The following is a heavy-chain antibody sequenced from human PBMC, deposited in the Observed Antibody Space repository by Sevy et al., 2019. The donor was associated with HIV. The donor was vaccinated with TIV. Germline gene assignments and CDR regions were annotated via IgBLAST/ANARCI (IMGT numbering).Heavy chain of an antibody. J-gene: IGHJ4*02. Sequence: GGSLRLSCAASGLTFSTYTMNWIRQAPGKALQWVSSISFSGNYIFFADSMKGRFTISRDNAKNSLYLQMNSLRAEDTAVYYCARGHXSSWPYFDYWGQGTLVTVSS. CDR1: GLTFSTYT. V-gene: IGHV3-21*01. CDR2: ISFSGNYI. CDR3: ARGHXSSWPYFDY. D-gene: IGHD6-13*01.